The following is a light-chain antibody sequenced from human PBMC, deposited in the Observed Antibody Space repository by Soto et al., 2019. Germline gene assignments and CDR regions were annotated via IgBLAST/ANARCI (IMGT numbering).Light chain of an antibody. CDR3: QQRSSWPLT. J-gene: IGKJ4*01. CDR1: QSVSSF. Sequence: EIVLTQSPATRSFSPGERAPLSCRASQSVSSFLAWYQQKPGQAPRLLIYDASNRATGIPARFSGSGSGTDFTLTISSLEPEDFAIYYCQQRSSWPLTFGGGTKVESK. V-gene: IGKV3-11*01. CDR2: DAS.